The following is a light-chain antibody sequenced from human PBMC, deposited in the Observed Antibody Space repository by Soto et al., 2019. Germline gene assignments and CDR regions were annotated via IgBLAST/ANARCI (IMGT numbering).Light chain of an antibody. Sequence: EIPMTQSPSTLSASVGDRVTITCRASQSISSWLAWYQQKTGKAPKLLINKASNLESGVPSRFSGSGSGTEFTLTISSLQPDVFATYYCQQYNSYSRTFGQGTKLEIK. CDR2: KAS. J-gene: IGKJ2*01. CDR1: QSISSW. CDR3: QQYNSYSRT. V-gene: IGKV1-5*03.